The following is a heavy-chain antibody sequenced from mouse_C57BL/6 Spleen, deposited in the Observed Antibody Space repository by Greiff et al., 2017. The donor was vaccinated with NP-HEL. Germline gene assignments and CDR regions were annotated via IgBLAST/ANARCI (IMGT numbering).Heavy chain of an antibody. V-gene: IGHV1-52*01. CDR1: GYTFTSYW. CDR3: ARIYDYDYFDY. CDR2: IDPSDSET. D-gene: IGHD2-4*01. Sequence: QVHVKQPGAELVRPGSSVKLSCKASGYTFTSYWMHWVKQRPIQGLEWIGNIDPSDSETHYNQKFKDKATLTVDKSSSTAYMQLSSLTSEDSAVYYCARIYDYDYFDYWGQGTTLTVSS. J-gene: IGHJ2*01.